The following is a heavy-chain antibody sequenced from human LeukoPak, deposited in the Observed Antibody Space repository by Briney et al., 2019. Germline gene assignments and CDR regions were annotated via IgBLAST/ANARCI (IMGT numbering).Heavy chain of an antibody. D-gene: IGHD1-26*01. Sequence: SVKVSCKASGGTFSSYAISWVRQAPGQGLEWMGGIIPIFGTANYAQKFQGRVTITADESTSTAYMELSSLRSEDTAVYYCARESEWEPNWFDPWGQGTLVTVSS. CDR1: GGTFSSYA. CDR2: IIPIFGTA. J-gene: IGHJ5*02. V-gene: IGHV1-69*01. CDR3: ARESEWEPNWFDP.